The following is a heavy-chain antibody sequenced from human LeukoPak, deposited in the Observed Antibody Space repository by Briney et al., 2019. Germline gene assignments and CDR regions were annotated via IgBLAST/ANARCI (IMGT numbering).Heavy chain of an antibody. Sequence: SETLSLTCTLSGGSIRDFYWNGIRQPPGKGLEWIGYIYYSGSTTYNPSLKSRVTMSVDTAKNQFSRKLRSVTAADTAVYYCARGDFCSKSNCYLRPVAVWGKGTTVTVSS. V-gene: IGHV4-59*01. J-gene: IGHJ6*04. CDR2: IYYSGST. D-gene: IGHD3-3*01. CDR1: GGSIRDFY. CDR3: ARGDFCSKSNCYLRPVAV.